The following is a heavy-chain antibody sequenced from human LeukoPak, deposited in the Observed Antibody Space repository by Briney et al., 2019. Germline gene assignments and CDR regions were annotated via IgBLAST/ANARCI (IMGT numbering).Heavy chain of an antibody. CDR1: GFTFSTYV. V-gene: IGHV3-23*01. D-gene: IGHD3-3*01. J-gene: IGHJ4*02. Sequence: GGSLRLSCAASGFTFSTYVMNWFRQAPGKGLEWVSTISVGAEYIFYTDSVKGRFTISRDDSNNALYLQMHSLRAEDTALYYCASGPPFLKYFEYWGQGTLVTVSS. CDR2: ISVGAEYI. CDR3: ASGPPFLKYFEY.